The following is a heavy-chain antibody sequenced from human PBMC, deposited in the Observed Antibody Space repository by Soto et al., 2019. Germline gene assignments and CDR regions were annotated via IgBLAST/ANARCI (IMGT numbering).Heavy chain of an antibody. D-gene: IGHD4-17*01. V-gene: IGHV4-31*03. CDR3: ARGDYGDSVYYYYYMDV. CDR1: GGSISSGGYY. J-gene: IGHJ6*03. Sequence: PSETLSLTCTVSGGSISSGGYYWSWIRQHPGKGLEWIGYIYYSGSTYYNPSLKSRVTISVDTSKNQFSLKLSSVTAADTAVYYCARGDYGDSVYYYYYMDVGGKGTKVTFSS. CDR2: IYYSGST.